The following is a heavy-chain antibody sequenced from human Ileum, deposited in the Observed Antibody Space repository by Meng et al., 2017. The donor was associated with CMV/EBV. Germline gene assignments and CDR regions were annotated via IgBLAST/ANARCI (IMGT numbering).Heavy chain of an antibody. CDR3: AKLPGSANSNDVFYI. CDR1: ASNFSTYV. CDR2: IRYDGSHQ. V-gene: IGHV3-30*02. Sequence: SCAASASNFSTYVMHWVRQAPGKGLEWVAFIRYDGSHQYYANSVKGRFTISRDNSKNTLYLHMSSLRLEDTAIYYCAKLPGSANSNDVFYIWGQGTMVTVSS. D-gene: IGHD4/OR15-4a*01. J-gene: IGHJ3*02.